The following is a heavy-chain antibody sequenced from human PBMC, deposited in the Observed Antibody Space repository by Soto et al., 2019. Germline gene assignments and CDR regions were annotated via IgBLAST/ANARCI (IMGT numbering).Heavy chain of an antibody. CDR1: GGTFSSYA. CDR3: ARGGFSSSWRFDY. Sequence: QVQLVQSGAELKKPGSSVRVSCKASGGTFSSYAISWVRQAPGQGLEWMGGIVPILGTPDYAPKFQGRVTITADESTSTAYMELSSLRSEDTAVYYCARGGFSSSWRFDYWGQGTLVTVSS. CDR2: IVPILGTP. D-gene: IGHD6-13*01. J-gene: IGHJ4*02. V-gene: IGHV1-69*01.